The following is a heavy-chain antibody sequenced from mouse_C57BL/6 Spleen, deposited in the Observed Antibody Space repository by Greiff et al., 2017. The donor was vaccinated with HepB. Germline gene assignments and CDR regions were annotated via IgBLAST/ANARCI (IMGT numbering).Heavy chain of an antibody. CDR2: IYPGSGST. D-gene: IGHD1-1*01. Sequence: QVQLKQPGAELVKPGASVKMSCKASGYTFTSYWITWVKQRPGQGLEWIGDIYPGSGSTNYNEKFKSKATLTVDTSSSTAYMQLSSLTSEDSAVYYCASYYYGSSNWYFDVWGTGTTVTVSS. V-gene: IGHV1-55*01. CDR3: ASYYYGSSNWYFDV. CDR1: GYTFTSYW. J-gene: IGHJ1*03.